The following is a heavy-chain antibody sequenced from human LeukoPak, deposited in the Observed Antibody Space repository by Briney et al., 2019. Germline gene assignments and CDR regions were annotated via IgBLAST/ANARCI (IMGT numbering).Heavy chain of an antibody. Sequence: GSLRLSCAASGFTFSSYGMHWVRQAPGKGLEWVAFIRYDGSNKYYADSVKGRFTISRDNSKNTLYLQMNSLRAEDTAVYYCAKDRYDSSGYIDYWGQGTLVTVSS. J-gene: IGHJ4*02. CDR2: IRYDGSNK. V-gene: IGHV3-30*02. CDR1: GFTFSSYG. CDR3: AKDRYDSSGYIDY. D-gene: IGHD3-22*01.